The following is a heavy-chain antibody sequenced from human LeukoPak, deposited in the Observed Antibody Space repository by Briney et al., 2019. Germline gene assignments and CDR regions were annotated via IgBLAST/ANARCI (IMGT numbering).Heavy chain of an antibody. D-gene: IGHD6-13*01. CDR3: ARDRGIAAAGRDYGMDV. V-gene: IGHV3-66*01. J-gene: IGHJ6*02. Sequence: GGSLRLSCAASGFTVSSSYMSWVRQAPGKGLEWVSVIYSGGSTYYADSVKGRFTISRDNSKNTLYLQMNSLRAEDTAVYYCARDRGIAAAGRDYGMDVWGQGTTVTVSS. CDR1: GFTVSSSY. CDR2: IYSGGST.